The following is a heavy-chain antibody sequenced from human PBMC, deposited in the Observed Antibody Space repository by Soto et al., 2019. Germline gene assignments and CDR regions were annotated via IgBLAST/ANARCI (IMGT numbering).Heavy chain of an antibody. J-gene: IGHJ6*02. CDR2: ISSSSSTI. Sequence: EVQLVESGGGLVQPGGSLRPSCEASGFTLSSYSMNWARQAPGQGLEWVSYISSSSSTIYYADSVKGRFTISRDNAKNSLYLQMNSLRDEDTAMYYCARDNPRSSGWDVWGQGTTVTVSS. CDR1: GFTLSSYS. CDR3: ARDNPRSSGWDV. V-gene: IGHV3-48*02.